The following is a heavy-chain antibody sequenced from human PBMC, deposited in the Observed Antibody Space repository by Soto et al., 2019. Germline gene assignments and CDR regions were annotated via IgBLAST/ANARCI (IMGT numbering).Heavy chain of an antibody. CDR3: ARGGGRGYCSGGSYYFDY. CDR1: GFTFSSYG. J-gene: IGHJ4*02. V-gene: IGHV3-33*01. D-gene: IGHD2-15*01. CDR2: IWYDGSNK. Sequence: QVQLVESGGGVVQPGRSLRLSCAASGFTFSSYGMHWVRQAPGKGLEWVAVIWYDGSNKYYADSVKGRFTISRDNSKNTLYLQMNSLRAEDTAVYYCARGGGRGYCSGGSYYFDYWGQGTLVTVSS.